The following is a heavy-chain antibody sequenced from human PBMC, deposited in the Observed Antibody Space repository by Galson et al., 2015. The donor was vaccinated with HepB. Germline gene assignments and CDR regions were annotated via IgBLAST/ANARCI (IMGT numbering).Heavy chain of an antibody. CDR3: ARYAHCGGYVCNFDH. V-gene: IGHV3-21*01. Sequence: SLRLSCAASGLTLHRYNMNWVRQAPGKMLEWVSSISSGSSYIYYANSVKGQFTISRDNTKNSVYLQMNSLRAEDMAIYYCARYAHCGGYVCNFDHWGRGTLVTGSS. CDR1: GLTLHRYN. CDR2: ISSGSSYI. D-gene: IGHD2-21*01. J-gene: IGHJ2*01.